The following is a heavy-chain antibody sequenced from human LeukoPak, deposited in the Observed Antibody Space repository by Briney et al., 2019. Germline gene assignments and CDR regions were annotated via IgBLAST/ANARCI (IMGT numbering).Heavy chain of an antibody. V-gene: IGHV4-59*08. J-gene: IGHJ4*02. D-gene: IGHD4-17*01. CDR1: GGSISGYY. CDR2: ISHSGST. Sequence: SETLSLTCTVSGGSISGYYWSWIRQPPGKGLEWIGYISHSGSTNYNPSPKSRVTISVDTSKNQFSLKLSSVTAADTAVYYCGRVHGDYVDYWGQGTLVTVSS. CDR3: GRVHGDYVDY.